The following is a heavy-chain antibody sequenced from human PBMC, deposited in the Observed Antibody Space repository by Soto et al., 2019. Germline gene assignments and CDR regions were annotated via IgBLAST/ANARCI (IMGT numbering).Heavy chain of an antibody. Sequence: ASVKVSCKASGYTFTSYGISWVRQAPGQGLEWMGWISAYNGNTNYAQKLQGRVTMTTDTSTSTAYMELRSLRSDDTAVYYCARDLKSVAGTPYFDYWGQGTLVTSPQ. CDR3: ARDLKSVAGTPYFDY. CDR2: ISAYNGNT. D-gene: IGHD6-19*01. CDR1: GYTFTSYG. J-gene: IGHJ4*02. V-gene: IGHV1-18*01.